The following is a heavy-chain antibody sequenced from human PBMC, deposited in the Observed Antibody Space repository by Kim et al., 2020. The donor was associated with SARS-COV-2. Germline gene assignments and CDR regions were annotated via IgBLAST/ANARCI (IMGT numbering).Heavy chain of an antibody. J-gene: IGHJ6*02. CDR3: ASLAPMTYDYVWGSYRTYYYYGMDV. CDR1: GFTFSSYW. Sequence: GGSLRLSCAASGFTFSSYWMSWVRQAPGKGLEWVANIKQDGSEKYYVDSVKGRFTISRDYAKNSLYLQMNSLRAEDTAVYYCASLAPMTYDYVWGSYRTYYYYGMDVWGQGTTVTVSS. V-gene: IGHV3-7*03. CDR2: IKQDGSEK. D-gene: IGHD3-16*02.